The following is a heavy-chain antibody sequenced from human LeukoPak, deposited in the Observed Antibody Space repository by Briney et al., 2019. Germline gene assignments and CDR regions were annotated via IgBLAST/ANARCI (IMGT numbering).Heavy chain of an antibody. CDR2: IGDIGDST. CDR1: GFTFRSYA. V-gene: IGHV3-23*01. D-gene: IGHD3-10*02. CDR3: AKLFED. J-gene: IGHJ4*02. Sequence: GGSLRLSCAASGFTFRSYAMSWVRQAPGKGLEWVSTIGDIGDSTYYADSVKGRFSISRDNSKNTLFLQMNSLGAEDTAVYFCAKLFEDWGQGTLVTVSS.